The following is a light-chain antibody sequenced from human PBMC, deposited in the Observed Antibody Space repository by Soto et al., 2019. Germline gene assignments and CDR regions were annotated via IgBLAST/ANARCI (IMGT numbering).Light chain of an antibody. J-gene: IGLJ1*01. V-gene: IGLV2-14*01. CDR3: NSFRVSHLYV. Sequence: QSVLSQPASVSGSPGQTITISCTGTSTDVGGYNAVSWYQHHPGKAPKLIIYEVTHRPSGVSDRFSASKSGNTASLIISGLQAEDEADYYCNSFRVSHLYVFGTGTKVTVL. CDR1: STDVGGYNA. CDR2: EVT.